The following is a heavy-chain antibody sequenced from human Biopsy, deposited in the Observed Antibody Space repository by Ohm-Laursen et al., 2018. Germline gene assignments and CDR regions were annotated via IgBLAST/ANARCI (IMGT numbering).Heavy chain of an antibody. Sequence: SETLSLTWVVYGESFNGYYWSWIRQTPGKGLEWIGEINHSGRTNYNPSLKSRVTISVDTSKNQSSLKVRSVTAADTAVYYCVRGVDYYDPYHYYALDVWGQGTTVTVSS. CDR3: VRGVDYYDPYHYYALDV. D-gene: IGHD3-22*01. CDR2: INHSGRT. V-gene: IGHV4-34*01. J-gene: IGHJ6*02. CDR1: GESFNGYY.